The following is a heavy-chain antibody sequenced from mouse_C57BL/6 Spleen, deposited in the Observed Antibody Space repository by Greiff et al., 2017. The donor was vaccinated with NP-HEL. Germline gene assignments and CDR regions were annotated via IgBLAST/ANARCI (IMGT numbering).Heavy chain of an antibody. Sequence: QVQLQQPGAELVMPGASVKLSCKASGYTFTSYWMHWVKQRPGHGLEWIGEIDPSDSYTNYNQKFKGKSTLTVDKSSSTAYMQLISLTSEDSAVYYCARSYYSNYVYFDYWGQGTTLTVSS. CDR1: GYTFTSYW. CDR3: ARSYYSNYVYFDY. J-gene: IGHJ2*01. D-gene: IGHD2-5*01. CDR2: IDPSDSYT. V-gene: IGHV1-69*01.